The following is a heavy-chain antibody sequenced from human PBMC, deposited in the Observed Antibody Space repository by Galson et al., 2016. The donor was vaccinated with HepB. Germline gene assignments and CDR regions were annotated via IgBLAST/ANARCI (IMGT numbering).Heavy chain of an antibody. CDR3: AKYGDSVGYGTNFYFDL. CDR2: ISYYGSNK. V-gene: IGHV3-30*18. J-gene: IGHJ2*01. CDR1: GFTLSDYG. Sequence: SLRLSCAASGFTLSDYGMHWVRQAPGKGLEWVAFISYYGSNKNNADSVKGRFTISRDSSKNTLYLQMNSLRTDDTAVYYCAKYGDSVGYGTNFYFDLWGRGTLVTVSS. D-gene: IGHD3-22*01.